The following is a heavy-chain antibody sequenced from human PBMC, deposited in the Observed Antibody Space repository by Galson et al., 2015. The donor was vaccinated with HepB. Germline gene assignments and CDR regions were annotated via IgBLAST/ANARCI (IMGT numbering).Heavy chain of an antibody. D-gene: IGHD2/OR15-2a*01. J-gene: IGHJ5*02. V-gene: IGHV7-4-1*02. CDR1: GYTFSNYA. CDR2: INTNTGNP. CDR3: ARDLTVSLDP. Sequence: SVKVSCKASGYTFSNYAINWVRQAPGQGLEWMGWINTNTGNPTYAQGFTRRFVFSLDTSVSTAYLQISSLKAEDTAVYFCARDLTVSLDPWGQGTLVTISS.